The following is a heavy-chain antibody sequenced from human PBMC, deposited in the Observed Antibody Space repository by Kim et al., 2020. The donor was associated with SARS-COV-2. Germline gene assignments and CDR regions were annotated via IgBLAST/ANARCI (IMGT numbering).Heavy chain of an antibody. CDR1: GGSISSGGYY. V-gene: IGHV4-31*03. D-gene: IGHD5-12*01. CDR3: ASIAAEPIVATIEMDY. J-gene: IGHJ4*02. Sequence: SQTLSLTCTVSGGSISSGGYYWSWIRQHPGKGLEWIGYIYYSGSTYYNPSLKSRVTISVDTSKNQFSLKLSSVTAADTAVYYCASIAAEPIVATIEMDYWGQGTLVTVSS. CDR2: IYYSGST.